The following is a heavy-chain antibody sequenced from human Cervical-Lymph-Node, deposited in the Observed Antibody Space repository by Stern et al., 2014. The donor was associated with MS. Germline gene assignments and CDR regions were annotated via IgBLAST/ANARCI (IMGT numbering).Heavy chain of an antibody. J-gene: IGHJ4*02. CDR3: ARGHIPYAYNYLFDY. CDR1: GFTFSSYG. V-gene: IGHV3-33*01. CDR2: AWYDGSTA. Sequence: VQLVQSGGGVVQPGTSLRLSCAASGFTFSSYGMHWVRQAPGKGLEWVALAWYDGSTAYYTNSVKGRFPISRDNSKNTLFLQMNSLTAEDTAVYYCARGHIPYAYNYLFDYWGQGTLVTVSS. D-gene: IGHD5-24*01.